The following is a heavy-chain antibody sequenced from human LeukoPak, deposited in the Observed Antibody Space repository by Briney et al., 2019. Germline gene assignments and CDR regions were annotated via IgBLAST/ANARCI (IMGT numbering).Heavy chain of an antibody. Sequence: APVKVSCKASGYTFTSYGISWVRQAPGQGLEWMGWISAYNGNTNYAQKLQGRVTMTTDTSTSTAYMELRSLRSDDTAVYYCARFPSPMVVAATPPDYWGQGTLVTVSS. CDR2: ISAYNGNT. CDR3: ARFPSPMVVAATPPDY. J-gene: IGHJ4*02. V-gene: IGHV1-18*01. D-gene: IGHD2-15*01. CDR1: GYTFTSYG.